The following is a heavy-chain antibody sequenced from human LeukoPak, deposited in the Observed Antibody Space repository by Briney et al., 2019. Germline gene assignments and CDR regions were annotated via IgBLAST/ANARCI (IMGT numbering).Heavy chain of an antibody. J-gene: IGHJ4*02. D-gene: IGHD3-22*01. CDR1: GGSISSYY. V-gene: IGHV4-4*08. Sequence: SETLSLTCTVSGGSISSYYWSWIRQPPGKGLEGVGYSYTSGSTTYNPSLKSRVTISVDTSKNQFSLKLSSVTAADTAVYYCARRYYDSSGYYYFDYWGQGTLLTVSS. CDR2: SYTSGST. CDR3: ARRYYDSSGYYYFDY.